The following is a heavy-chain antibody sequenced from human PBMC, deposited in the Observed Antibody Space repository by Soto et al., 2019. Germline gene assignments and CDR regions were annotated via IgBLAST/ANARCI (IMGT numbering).Heavy chain of an antibody. V-gene: IGHV3-23*01. CDR3: ARGAGPVFSSNFDY. Sequence: GGSLRLSCAASGFTFSSYAMSWVRQAPGKGLEWVSTISDGGGTTFYADSMEGRFTISRDNSKNTLYLQMNSLRAEDTAVYFCARGAGPVFSSNFDYWGQGTLVTVSS. CDR2: ISDGGGTT. D-gene: IGHD3-9*01. J-gene: IGHJ4*02. CDR1: GFTFSSYA.